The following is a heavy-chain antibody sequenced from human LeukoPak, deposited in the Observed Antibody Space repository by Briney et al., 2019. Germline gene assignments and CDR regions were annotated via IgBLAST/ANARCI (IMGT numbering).Heavy chain of an antibody. Sequence: PGGSLRLSCAASGFTFSSYAMTWVRQTPGKGLEWVSSINSGGENTDYADSVKGRFTISRDNAKNSLYLQMNSLRGEDTAVYYCVRVSCTNGVCYGFDYWGQGTLVTVSS. D-gene: IGHD2-8*01. CDR2: INSGGENT. J-gene: IGHJ4*02. CDR1: GFTFSSYA. V-gene: IGHV3-23*01. CDR3: VRVSCTNGVCYGFDY.